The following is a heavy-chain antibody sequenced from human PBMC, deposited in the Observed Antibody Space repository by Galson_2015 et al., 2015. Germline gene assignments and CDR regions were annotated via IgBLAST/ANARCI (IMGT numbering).Heavy chain of an antibody. CDR1: GFTFSSCA. Sequence: SLRLSCAASGFTFSSCAMHWVRQAPGKGLDWVALISHDGSTTYYADSVKGRFTITRDNSRATLYLQVNSLRRDDAAVYYCARDLRWDSKSWYGVGFDFWGQGTLVTVSS. CDR2: ISHDGSTT. J-gene: IGHJ4*02. D-gene: IGHD6-13*01. CDR3: ARDLRWDSKSWYGVGFDF. V-gene: IGHV3-30-3*01.